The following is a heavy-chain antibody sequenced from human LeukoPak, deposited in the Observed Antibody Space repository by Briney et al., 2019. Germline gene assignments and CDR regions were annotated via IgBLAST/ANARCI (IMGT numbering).Heavy chain of an antibody. CDR2: ISYDGSNK. CDR1: GFTFSSYA. V-gene: IGHV3-30-3*01. J-gene: IGHJ4*02. Sequence: GRSLRLSCAASGFTFSSYAMHWVRQAPGKGLEWVAVISYDGSNKYYADSVKGRFTISRDNSKNTLYLQMNSPRAEDTAVYYCARAVGGEIVPIDYWGQGTLVTVSS. D-gene: IGHD2/OR15-2a*01. CDR3: ARAVGGEIVPIDY.